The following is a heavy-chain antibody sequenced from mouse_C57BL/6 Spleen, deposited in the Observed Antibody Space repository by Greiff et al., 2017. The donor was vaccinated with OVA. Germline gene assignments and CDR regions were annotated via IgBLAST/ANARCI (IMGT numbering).Heavy chain of an antibody. CDR2: IDPSDSET. J-gene: IGHJ2*01. V-gene: IGHV1-52*01. CDR1: GYTFTSYW. D-gene: IGHD1-1*01. CDR3: ARNYGSSYVSDYFDY. Sequence: QVQLQQPGAELVRPGSSVKLSCKASGYTFTSYWMHWVKQRPIQGLEWIGNIDPSDSETHYNQKFKDKATLTVDKSSSTAYMQLSSLTSEDSAVYYCARNYGSSYVSDYFDYWGQGTTLTVSS.